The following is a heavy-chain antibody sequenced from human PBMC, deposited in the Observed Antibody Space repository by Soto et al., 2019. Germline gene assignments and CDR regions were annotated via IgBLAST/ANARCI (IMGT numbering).Heavy chain of an antibody. CDR3: ARGSSGIYYYYGMDV. CDR2: ISAYNGNT. V-gene: IGHV1-18*01. D-gene: IGHD6-6*01. J-gene: IGHJ6*02. Sequence: ASVKVSCKASGYTFTSYGISWLRQAPGQGLEWMGWISAYNGNTNYAQKLQGRVTMTTDTSTSTAYMELRSLRSDDTAVYYCARGSSGIYYYYGMDVWGQGTTVTVSS. CDR1: GYTFTSYG.